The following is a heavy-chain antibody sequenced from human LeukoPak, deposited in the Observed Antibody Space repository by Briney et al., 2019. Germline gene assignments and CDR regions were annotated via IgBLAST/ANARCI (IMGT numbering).Heavy chain of an antibody. D-gene: IGHD3-22*01. V-gene: IGHV3-30*02. CDR1: GFTFNSYG. J-gene: IGHJ4*02. CDR3: TKAKGQSWLFSYY. Sequence: GGSLRLSCAASGFTFNSYGMNWVRQAPGKGLEWVAFIQYDGSNKYYADSVKGRFTVSRDNSKSTVYLQMNDLRGEDTAVYYCTKAKGQSWLFSYYWGRGTLVTVSS. CDR2: IQYDGSNK.